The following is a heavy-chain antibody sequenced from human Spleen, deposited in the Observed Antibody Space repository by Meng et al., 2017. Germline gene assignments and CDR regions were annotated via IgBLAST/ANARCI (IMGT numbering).Heavy chain of an antibody. J-gene: IGHJ4*01. CDR3: SGHVDY. Sequence: GGSLRLSCAGSGFTFSNAWMSWVRQAPGKGLEWVARMKSKTDGETADYAAPVKGRITISRDDSQNTLYLQMNSLKTEETGVYYCSGHVDYWGHGTLVTVSS. CDR2: MKSKTDGETA. V-gene: IGHV3-15*01. CDR1: GFTFSNAW.